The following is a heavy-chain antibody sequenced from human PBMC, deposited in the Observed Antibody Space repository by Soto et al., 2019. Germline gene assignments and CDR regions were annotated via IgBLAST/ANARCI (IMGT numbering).Heavy chain of an antibody. V-gene: IGHV3-23*01. D-gene: IGHD5-12*01. CDR2: ISGSGGST. CDR3: AKDLRREYSGYDTIGRDFDY. CDR1: GFTFSSYA. J-gene: IGHJ4*02. Sequence: EVQLLESGGGLVQPGGSLRLSCAASGFTFSSYAMSWVRQAPGKGLEWVSAISGSGGSTYYADSVKGRFTISRDNSKNTLYLQMNSLRVEDTAVYYCAKDLRREYSGYDTIGRDFDYWGQGTLVTVSS.